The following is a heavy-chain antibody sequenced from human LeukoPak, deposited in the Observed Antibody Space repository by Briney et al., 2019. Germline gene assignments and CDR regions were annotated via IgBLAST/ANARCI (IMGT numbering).Heavy chain of an antibody. J-gene: IGHJ6*03. CDR3: ARAAIKAHLYSSSLYYYYYMDV. Sequence: GASVKVSCKASGYTFSSYDINWVRQATGQGLEWMGWMNPNSGNTGYPQKFQGRVTMTRNTSISTAYMELSSLRSEDTAVYYCARAAIKAHLYSSSLYYYYYMDVWGKGTTVTVSS. V-gene: IGHV1-8*01. D-gene: IGHD6-13*01. CDR2: MNPNSGNT. CDR1: GYTFSSYD.